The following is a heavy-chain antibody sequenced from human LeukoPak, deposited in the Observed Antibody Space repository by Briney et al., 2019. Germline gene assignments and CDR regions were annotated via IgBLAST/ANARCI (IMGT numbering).Heavy chain of an antibody. V-gene: IGHV4-59*12. J-gene: IGHJ4*02. CDR1: GASISTSY. Sequence: SETLSLTCTVSGASISTSYWYWIRQPPGKGLEWIGYIHYSGDINYNPSLKSRVTISAYTSKNQLSLKLSSVTAADTAVYYCARGVYWGQGTLVTVSS. CDR2: IHYSGDI. D-gene: IGHD3-16*01. CDR3: ARGVY.